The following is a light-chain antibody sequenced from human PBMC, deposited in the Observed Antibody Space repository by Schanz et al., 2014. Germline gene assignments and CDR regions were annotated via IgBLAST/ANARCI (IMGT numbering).Light chain of an antibody. CDR3: LQRYSWPRT. J-gene: IGKJ1*01. CDR2: GAF. Sequence: EFVLTQSPGTLSLSPGERATLSCRASQSLSKNYLAWYQQKPGQAPRLLMYGAFIRAAGIPDRFTGGGSGTDFTLTISGLEPEDSAVYYCLQRYSWPRTFGQGTKVELK. CDR1: QSLSKNY. V-gene: IGKV3D-20*02.